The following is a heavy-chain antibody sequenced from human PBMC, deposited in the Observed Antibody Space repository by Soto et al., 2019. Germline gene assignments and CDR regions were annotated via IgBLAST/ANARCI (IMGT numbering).Heavy chain of an antibody. Sequence: SVKVSCKASGGTFTSYAINWVRQAPGQGLEWMGGIIPIIGTANYAKKFQGRVTITADESTSTAYMELSSLRSADTAVYYSARAGRAASTTVTPRRPYFDYWGQGTLLTVSS. V-gene: IGHV1-69*13. J-gene: IGHJ4*02. D-gene: IGHD4-17*01. CDR3: ARAGRAASTTVTPRRPYFDY. CDR1: GGTFTSYA. CDR2: IIPIIGTA.